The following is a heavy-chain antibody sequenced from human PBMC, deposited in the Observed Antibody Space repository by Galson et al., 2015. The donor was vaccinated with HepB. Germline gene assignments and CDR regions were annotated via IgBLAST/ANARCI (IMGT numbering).Heavy chain of an antibody. J-gene: IGHJ4*02. CDR1: GFTFDDYA. CDR2: ISWNSGNI. Sequence: SLRLSCAASGFTFDDYAIHWVRQAPGKGLEWVSGISWNSGNIGYGDSVKGRFIISRDNAKNSLYLQMNSLRVEDTALYYCAKSYDFDGSGYFFSDWGQGTLVTVSS. D-gene: IGHD3-22*01. V-gene: IGHV3-9*01. CDR3: AKSYDFDGSGYFFSD.